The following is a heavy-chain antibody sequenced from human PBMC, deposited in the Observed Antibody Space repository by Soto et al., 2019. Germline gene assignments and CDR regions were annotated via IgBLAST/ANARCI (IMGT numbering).Heavy chain of an antibody. V-gene: IGHV3-30-3*01. J-gene: IGHJ4*02. Sequence: QVQLVESGGGVVQPGRSLRLSCAASGFTFSSYAMHWVRQAPGKGLEWVAVISYDGSNKYYADSVKGRFTISRDNSKNTLYLQMNSLGAEDTAVYYCAREPRGSSGWGSFDYWGQGTLVTVSS. D-gene: IGHD6-19*01. CDR3: AREPRGSSGWGSFDY. CDR1: GFTFSSYA. CDR2: ISYDGSNK.